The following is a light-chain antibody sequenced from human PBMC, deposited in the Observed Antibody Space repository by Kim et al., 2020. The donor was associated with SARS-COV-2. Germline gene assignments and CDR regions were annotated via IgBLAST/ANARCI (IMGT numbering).Light chain of an antibody. J-gene: IGKJ5*01. CDR1: QSVCSSC. CDR2: DAS. CDR3: QQYGASSIT. Sequence: EIVLTQSPGTLSLSAGERATLSCRASQSVCSSCLAWYQQTPGQAPRLLIYDASRRVTGIPDRFSGGGSGTDFTLTISRLEPEDFAVYYCQQYGASSITFGQGTRLEIK. V-gene: IGKV3-20*01.